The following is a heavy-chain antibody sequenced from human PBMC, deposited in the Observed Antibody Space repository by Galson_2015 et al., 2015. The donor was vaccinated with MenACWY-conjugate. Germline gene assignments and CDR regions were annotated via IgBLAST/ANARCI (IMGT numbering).Heavy chain of an antibody. Sequence: ETLSLTCTVSGYSISIGYYWGWIRQPPGKGLEWIGSIYRSGNTYFNPSLKSRVTISVDTSKNQFSLRLNSVTAADTAVYFCARGRPGFNSGTAYTDYWGQGTLVTVSS. D-gene: IGHD1-26*01. V-gene: IGHV4-38-2*02. CDR3: ARGRPGFNSGTAYTDY. J-gene: IGHJ4*02. CDR2: IYRSGNT. CDR1: GYSISIGYY.